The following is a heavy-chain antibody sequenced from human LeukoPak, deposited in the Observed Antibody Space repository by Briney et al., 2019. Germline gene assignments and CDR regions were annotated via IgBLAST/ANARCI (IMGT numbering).Heavy chain of an antibody. CDR1: GFTFSSYG. CDR2: IRYDGSNK. V-gene: IGHV3-30*02. Sequence: GGSLRLSCAASGFTFSSYGMHWVRQAPGKGLEWVAFIRYDGSNKYYADSVKGRFTISRDNSKNTLYLQMNSLRAEDTAVYYCAKDYHYDLWSGYYLGNYYFDYWGQGTLVTVSS. D-gene: IGHD3-3*01. CDR3: AKDYHYDLWSGYYLGNYYFDY. J-gene: IGHJ4*02.